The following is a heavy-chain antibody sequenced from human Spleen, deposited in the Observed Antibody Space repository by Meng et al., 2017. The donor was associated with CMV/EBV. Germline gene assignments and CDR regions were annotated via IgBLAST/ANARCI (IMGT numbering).Heavy chain of an antibody. CDR2: ITWNSGTI. CDR3: ARVYSGSYYGY. Sequence: SLKISCVASGFTFDVYAMHWVRQAPGKGLEWVSGITWNSGTIVYADSVKGRFTISRDNAKNSLYLQMNSLRAEDTAVYYCARVYSGSYYGYWGQGTLVTVSS. J-gene: IGHJ4*02. D-gene: IGHD1-26*01. CDR1: GFTFDVYA. V-gene: IGHV3-9*01.